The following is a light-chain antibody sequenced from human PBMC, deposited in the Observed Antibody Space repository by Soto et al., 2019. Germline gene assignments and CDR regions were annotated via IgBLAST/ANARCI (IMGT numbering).Light chain of an antibody. Sequence: DIQLTQSPSTLSASVGDRVTITCRASQSIGDWLAWFQQKAGKAPKLLIYKGSSLESGVPSRFSGSGSGTEFTLTISSLQPDDFATYYCQQYNSNPWTFGQGTKVEIK. CDR3: QQYNSNPWT. CDR2: KGS. J-gene: IGKJ1*01. CDR1: QSIGDW. V-gene: IGKV1-5*03.